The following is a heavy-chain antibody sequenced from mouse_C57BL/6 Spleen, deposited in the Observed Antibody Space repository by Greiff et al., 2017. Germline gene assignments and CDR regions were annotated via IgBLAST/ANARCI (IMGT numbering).Heavy chain of an antibody. V-gene: IGHV5-17*01. D-gene: IGHD1-1*01. CDR1: GFTFSDYG. J-gene: IGHJ1*03. Sequence: EVQRVESGGGLVKPGGSLKLSCAASGFTFSDYGMHWVRQAPEKGLEWVAYISSGSSTIYYADTVKGRFTISRDNAKNTLFLQMTSLRSEDTAMYYCARSYYGSWYFDVWGTGTTVTVSS. CDR2: ISSGSSTI. CDR3: ARSYYGSWYFDV.